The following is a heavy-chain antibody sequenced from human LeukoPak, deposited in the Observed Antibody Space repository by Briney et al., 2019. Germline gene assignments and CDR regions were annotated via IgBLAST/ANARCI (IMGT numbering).Heavy chain of an antibody. CDR2: INYSGST. D-gene: IGHD7-27*01. V-gene: IGHV4-59*08. CDR1: GGSISSYY. Sequence: PSETLSLTCTVPGGSISSYYWSWIQQPPGKGLEWIGYINYSGSTYYNPSLKSRVTISVDTSKNQFSLKLNSMTAADTAVYYCTRQANWGRRYFDLWGRGTLVTVSS. J-gene: IGHJ2*01. CDR3: TRQANWGRRYFDL.